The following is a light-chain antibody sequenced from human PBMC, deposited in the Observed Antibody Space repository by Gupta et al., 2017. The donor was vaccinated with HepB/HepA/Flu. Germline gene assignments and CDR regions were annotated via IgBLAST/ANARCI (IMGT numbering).Light chain of an antibody. V-gene: IGLV2-23*02. CDR2: EVT. Sequence: QSALTQPASVSGSPGQSITISCTGTSSDVGGYKLISWYQHHPGKAPKLLIYEVTKRPSGVSDRFSGSRSVNTASLTISGLQAEDEAHYSCCSYAGSSTRYVFGSGTKVIVL. CDR3: CSYAGSSTRYV. J-gene: IGLJ1*01. CDR1: SSDVGGYKL.